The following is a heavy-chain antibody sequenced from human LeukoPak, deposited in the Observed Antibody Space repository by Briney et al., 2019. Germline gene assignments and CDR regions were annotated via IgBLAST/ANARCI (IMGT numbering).Heavy chain of an antibody. J-gene: IGHJ3*02. Sequence: GGSLRLSCSASGFTLSSYSMNWVRQAPGKGLEWVSSISSSSSYIYYADSVKGRFTISRDNAKNSLYLQMNSLRAEDTAVYYCARGRPRWGVIRGCAFDIWGQGTMVTVSS. CDR1: GFTLSSYS. D-gene: IGHD3-10*01. CDR2: ISSSSSYI. V-gene: IGHV3-21*01. CDR3: ARGRPRWGVIRGCAFDI.